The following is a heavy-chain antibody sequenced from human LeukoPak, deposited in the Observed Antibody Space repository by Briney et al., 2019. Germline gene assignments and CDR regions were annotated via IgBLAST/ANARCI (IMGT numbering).Heavy chain of an antibody. CDR3: ARDYWPSSAGYYYDSSGYHGAFDI. J-gene: IGHJ3*02. Sequence: PGGSLRLSCTASGFTFADHAMTWVRQAPGGGLEWVSYISSSGSTIYYADSVKGRFTISRDNAKNSLYLQMNSLRAEDTAVYYCARDYWPSSAGYYYDSSGYHGAFDIWGQGTMVTVSS. CDR1: GFTFADHA. D-gene: IGHD3-22*01. CDR2: ISSSGSTI. V-gene: IGHV3-11*01.